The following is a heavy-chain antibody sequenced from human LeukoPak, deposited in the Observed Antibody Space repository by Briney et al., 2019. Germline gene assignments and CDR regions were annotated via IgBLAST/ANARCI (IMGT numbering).Heavy chain of an antibody. CDR2: IKSKTDGGTT. D-gene: IGHD1-26*01. J-gene: IGHJ4*02. V-gene: IGHV3-15*01. CDR1: GFTLSIYG. Sequence: GGSLRLSCAASGFTLSIYGTHWVRQAPGKGLEWVGRIKSKTDGGTTDYAAPVKGRFTISRDDSKNTLYLQMNSLKTEDTAVYYCTTYEGATTNWGQGTLVTVSS. CDR3: TTYEGATTN.